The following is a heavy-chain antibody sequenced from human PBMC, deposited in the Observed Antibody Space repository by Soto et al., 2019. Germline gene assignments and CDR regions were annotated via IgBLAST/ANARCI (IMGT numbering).Heavy chain of an antibody. CDR3: ARDLVDCSSTSCYAGAGYFQH. Sequence: EVQLVESGGGLVKPGGSLRLSCAASGFTFSSYSMNWVRQATGKGLEWVSSISSSSSYIYYADSVKGRFTISRDNAKNSLYLQMNSLGAEDTAVYYCARDLVDCSSTSCYAGAGYFQHWGEGTLVTVSS. V-gene: IGHV3-21*01. D-gene: IGHD2-2*01. J-gene: IGHJ1*01. CDR2: ISSSSSYI. CDR1: GFTFSSYS.